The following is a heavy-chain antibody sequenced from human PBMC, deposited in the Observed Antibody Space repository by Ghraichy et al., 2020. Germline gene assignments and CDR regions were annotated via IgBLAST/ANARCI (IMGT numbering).Heavy chain of an antibody. CDR3: ARGAEQLVRWGVYYYYGMDV. J-gene: IGHJ6*02. D-gene: IGHD6-6*01. Sequence: SQTLSLTCAVYGGSFSGYYWSWIRQPPGKGLEWIGEINHSGSTNYNPSLKSRVTISVDTSKNQFSLKLSSVTAADTAVYYCARGAEQLVRWGVYYYYGMDVWGQGTTVTVSS. CDR1: GGSFSGYY. V-gene: IGHV4-34*01. CDR2: INHSGST.